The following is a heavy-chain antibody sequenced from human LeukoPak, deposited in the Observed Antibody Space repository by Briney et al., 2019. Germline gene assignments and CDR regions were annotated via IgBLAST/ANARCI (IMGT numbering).Heavy chain of an antibody. V-gene: IGHV4-34*01. CDR2: INHSGST. CDR1: GGSFSGYY. D-gene: IGHD3-9*01. Sequence: SETLSLTCAVYGGSFSGYYWSWIRQPPGKGLEWIGEINHSGSTNYNPSLKSRVTISVDTSKNQFSLKLSSVTAADTAVYYCARHITYYDILTGYYLGYYFDYWGQGTLVTVSS. J-gene: IGHJ4*02. CDR3: ARHITYYDILTGYYLGYYFDY.